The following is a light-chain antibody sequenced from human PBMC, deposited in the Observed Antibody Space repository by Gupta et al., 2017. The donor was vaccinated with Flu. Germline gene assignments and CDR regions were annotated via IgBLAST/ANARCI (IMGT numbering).Light chain of an antibody. CDR3: IQSDRTPPT. V-gene: IGKV1-39*01. J-gene: IGKJ3*01. Sequence: DCMSSTSLPSQSICSYLDWYQQKPGTAPRLLIYLASNRHTGVPSRFSGSGSGTDFTLTISSIQPEDFATYYCIQSDRTPPTFGPGTKVDI. CDR1: QSICSY. CDR2: LAS.